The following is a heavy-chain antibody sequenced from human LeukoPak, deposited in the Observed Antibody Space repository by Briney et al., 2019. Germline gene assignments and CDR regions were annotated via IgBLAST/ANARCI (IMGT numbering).Heavy chain of an antibody. CDR2: FDPEDGET. CDR3: ATGLTFGGFILDNWFDP. V-gene: IGHV1-24*01. CDR1: GYTLTELS. J-gene: IGHJ5*02. D-gene: IGHD3-16*02. Sequence: ASVKVSCKVSGYTLTELSMHWVRQAPGKGLEWMGGFDPEDGETIYAQKFQGRVTMTEDTSTDTAYMELSSLRSEDTAVYYCATGLTFGGFILDNWFDPWGQGTLVTVSS.